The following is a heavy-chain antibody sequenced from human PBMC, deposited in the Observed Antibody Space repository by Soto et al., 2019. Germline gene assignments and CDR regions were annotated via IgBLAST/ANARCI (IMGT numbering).Heavy chain of an antibody. D-gene: IGHD4-4*01. J-gene: IGHJ6*02. Sequence: EVQLLESGGGLVQPGGSLRLSCAASGFTFSSYAMSWVRQAPGKGLEWVSAISGSGGSTYYADSVKGRFTISRDNSKYALYRQMSSLRAEDAAVYYFARGLLGDYSNYSDGYYYYGLHVWGHETTVTVSS. CDR3: ARGLLGDYSNYSDGYYYYGLHV. V-gene: IGHV3-23*01. CDR2: ISGSGGST. CDR1: GFTFSSYA.